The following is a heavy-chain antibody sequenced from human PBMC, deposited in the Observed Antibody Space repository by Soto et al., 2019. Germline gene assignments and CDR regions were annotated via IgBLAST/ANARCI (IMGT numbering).Heavy chain of an antibody. V-gene: IGHV3-21*01. Sequence: EVQLVESGGGLVKPGGSLRLSCAASGFTFSSYSMNWVRQAPGKGLEWVSSISSSSSYIYYADSVKGRFTISRDNAKNSLYLQMNSLRAEDTAVYYCARDARGTMMVVVRGLDYWGQGTLVTVSS. CDR1: GFTFSSYS. D-gene: IGHD3-22*01. CDR2: ISSSSSYI. CDR3: ARDARGTMMVVVRGLDY. J-gene: IGHJ4*02.